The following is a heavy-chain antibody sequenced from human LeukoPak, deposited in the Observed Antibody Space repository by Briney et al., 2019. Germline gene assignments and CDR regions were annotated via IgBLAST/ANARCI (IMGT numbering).Heavy chain of an antibody. CDR3: AKDIGAVASYTFGY. CDR2: INSDGSST. D-gene: IGHD6-19*01. CDR1: GFTFSSYW. Sequence: GGSLRLSCAASGFTFSSYWMHWVRQVPGKGLIWVSRINSDGSSTNYADSVKGRFTISRDNAKNSLYLQMNSLRAEDTALYYCAKDIGAVASYTFGYWGQGTLVTVSS. V-gene: IGHV3-74*01. J-gene: IGHJ4*02.